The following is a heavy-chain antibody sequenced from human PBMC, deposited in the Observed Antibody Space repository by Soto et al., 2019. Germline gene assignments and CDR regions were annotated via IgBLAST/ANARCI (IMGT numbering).Heavy chain of an antibody. CDR3: ARASQGRTWCFDN. CDR2: MNPNSGNT. D-gene: IGHD2-15*01. J-gene: IGHJ4*02. V-gene: IGHV1-8*01. Sequence: ASVKVSCKASGYTFTSYDINWVRQAAGQGLEWVGWMNPNSGNTGLAQKFQGRVTMTRDTSINTAYMELSNLRSDDTAVYYCARASQGRTWCFDNWGQGTLVTVPQ. CDR1: GYTFTSYD.